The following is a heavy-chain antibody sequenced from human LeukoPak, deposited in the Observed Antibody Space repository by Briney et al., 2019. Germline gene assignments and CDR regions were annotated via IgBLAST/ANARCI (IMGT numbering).Heavy chain of an antibody. Sequence: TGGSLRLSCAASGFTFDDYAMHWVRQAPGKGLEWVSGISWNSGSIGYADSVKGRFTISRDNAKNSLYLQMNSLRAEDTAVYYCARDRAAAGSPFDLWGRGTLVTVSS. D-gene: IGHD6-13*01. CDR2: ISWNSGSI. V-gene: IGHV3-9*01. CDR3: ARDRAAAGSPFDL. J-gene: IGHJ2*01. CDR1: GFTFDDYA.